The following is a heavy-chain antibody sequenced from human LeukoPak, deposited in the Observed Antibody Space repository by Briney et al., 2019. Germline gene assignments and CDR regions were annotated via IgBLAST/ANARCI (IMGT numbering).Heavy chain of an antibody. V-gene: IGHV3-53*01. D-gene: IGHD3-22*01. J-gene: IGHJ4*02. CDR2: MYTGGST. Sequence: GGSLRLSCAASGFTFSIYAMSWVRQAPGKGLEWVSVMYTGGSTYYADSVKGRFTISRDSSKNTLYLQMNSLRAEDTALYYCARAPFYYDSSGYPYFDGWGQGTLVTVSS. CDR3: ARAPFYYDSSGYPYFDG. CDR1: GFTFSIYA.